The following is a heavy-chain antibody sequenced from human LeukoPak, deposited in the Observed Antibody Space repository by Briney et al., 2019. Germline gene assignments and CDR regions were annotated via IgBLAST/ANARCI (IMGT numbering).Heavy chain of an antibody. CDR1: GFTFSNAW. Sequence: GGSLRLSFAASGFTFSNAWMSWVRQAPGKGLEWVGRIKSKTDGGTTDYAAPVKGRFTISRDDSKNTLYLQMNSLKTEDTAVYYCTTNWKYDYCGSGSYQPYYFDYWGQGTLVTVSS. J-gene: IGHJ4*02. V-gene: IGHV3-15*01. CDR2: IKSKTDGGTT. CDR3: TTNWKYDYCGSGSYQPYYFDY. D-gene: IGHD3-10*01.